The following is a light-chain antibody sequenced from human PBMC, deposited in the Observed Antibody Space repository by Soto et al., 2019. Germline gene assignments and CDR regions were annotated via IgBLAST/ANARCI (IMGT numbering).Light chain of an antibody. CDR2: DVS. Sequence: QSVLTQPASVSGSPGQSITISGTGSLSDVGGYNYVSWYQQHPGKAPKLMIYDVSNRPSGVSNRFSGSKSGNTASLTISGLQAEDEADYYCSSYTSSSTLVFGTGTKLTVL. V-gene: IGLV2-14*01. CDR1: LSDVGGYNY. CDR3: SSYTSSSTLV. J-gene: IGLJ1*01.